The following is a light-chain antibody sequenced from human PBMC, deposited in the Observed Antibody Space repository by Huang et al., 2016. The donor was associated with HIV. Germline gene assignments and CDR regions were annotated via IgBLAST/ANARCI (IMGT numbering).Light chain of an antibody. CDR2: GAS. Sequence: EIEMTQSPAILSVSPGERATLSCRASQSVNSDLPWYLQKPGQAPRLLIYGASTRAIGIPAKFNGTGSGTEFSLSISNLQSDDFGVYYCQQYNDWPPLTFGGGTKVEI. CDR3: QQYNDWPPLT. V-gene: IGKV3-15*01. J-gene: IGKJ4*01. CDR1: QSVNSD.